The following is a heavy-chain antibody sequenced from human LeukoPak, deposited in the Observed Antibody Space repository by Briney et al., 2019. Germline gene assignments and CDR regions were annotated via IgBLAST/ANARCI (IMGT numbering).Heavy chain of an antibody. Sequence: PSETLSLTRTVSGGSISDYPWTWIRPPAGKGLEWIGRIYTGGSTNYNPSLKSRVTMSVDTSKNQFSLNLSSVTAAETAVYYCARGTLRCRVTYYFDYWGQGALVTVSS. CDR3: ARGTLRCRVTYYFDY. CDR1: GGSISDYP. V-gene: IGHV4-4*07. D-gene: IGHD2-21*02. CDR2: IYTGGST. J-gene: IGHJ4*02.